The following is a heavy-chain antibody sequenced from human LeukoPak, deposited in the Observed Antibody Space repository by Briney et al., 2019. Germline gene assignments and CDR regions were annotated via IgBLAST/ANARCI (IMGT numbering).Heavy chain of an antibody. CDR3: AKDLHSSASCY. J-gene: IGHJ4*02. D-gene: IGHD3-22*01. V-gene: IGHV3-30*02. CDR2: IEYDGSDK. Sequence: PGGSLRLSCAASGFTFSQNGMHWVRQAPGKRLEWMAFIEYDGSDKYFADSVKGRFTISRDNSKNMLYLQMNSLRAEDTALYYCAKDLHSSASCYWGQGALVTVSS. CDR1: GFTFSQNG.